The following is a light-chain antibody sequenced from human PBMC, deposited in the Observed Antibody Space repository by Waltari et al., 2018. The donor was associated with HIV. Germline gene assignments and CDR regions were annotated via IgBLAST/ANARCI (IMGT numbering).Light chain of an antibody. CDR2: QDT. CDR1: RLGQKY. J-gene: IGLJ1*01. V-gene: IGLV3-1*01. CDR3: QTWDSNTAV. Sequence: SYDLTQPPSVSVSPGQTASISCFGHRLGQKYTCWYQQKPGQPPVVIIYQDTKRPSGIPERFSGSNSGSTPTLTITGTQAVDEADYYCQTWDSNTAVFGTGTKVTV.